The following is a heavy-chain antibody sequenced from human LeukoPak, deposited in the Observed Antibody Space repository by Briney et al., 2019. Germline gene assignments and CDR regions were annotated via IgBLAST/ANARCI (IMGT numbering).Heavy chain of an antibody. CDR2: IYSAGST. CDR1: GFTVSSNY. Sequence: GWSLRLSCAASGFTVSSNYMSWVRQAPGQGLEGVSGIYSAGSTYYADSVKRRFTISRDNSKNTLYLQMNSLRAEDTAVYYCASRRPSSGREYWGQGTLVTVSS. CDR3: ASRRPSSGREY. V-gene: IGHV3-66*01. J-gene: IGHJ4*02. D-gene: IGHD3-22*01.